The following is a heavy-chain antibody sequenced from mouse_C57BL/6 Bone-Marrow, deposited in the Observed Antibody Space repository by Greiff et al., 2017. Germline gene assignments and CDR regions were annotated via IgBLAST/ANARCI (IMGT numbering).Heavy chain of an antibody. D-gene: IGHD1-1*01. CDR1: GFSLTSYG. V-gene: IGHV2-9*01. J-gene: IGHJ4*01. CDR3: ASLYGRSLRDAMDY. CDR2: IWGGGST. Sequence: VKVVESGPGLVAPSQSLSITCAVSGFSLTSYGVDWVRQPPGKGLEWLGVIWGGGSTNYNSALMSRLSISKYNSTSKVFLKMNSQQTDDTDMYYCASLYGRSLRDAMDYWVQGTSVTVSS.